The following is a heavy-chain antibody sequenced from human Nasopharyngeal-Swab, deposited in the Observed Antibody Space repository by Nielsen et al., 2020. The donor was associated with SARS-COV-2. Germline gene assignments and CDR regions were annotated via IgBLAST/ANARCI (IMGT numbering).Heavy chain of an antibody. V-gene: IGHV3-30-3*01. Sequence: SLKISCAASGFTFSSSAMHWVRQAPGRGLEWVAVISYDGSNKYYADSVKGRFTISRDNSKNTLYLQMNSLRAEDTAVYYCARDRDRSSWYGYFQHWGQGTLVTVSS. CDR1: GFTFSSSA. J-gene: IGHJ1*01. CDR2: ISYDGSNK. CDR3: ARDRDRSSWYGYFQH. D-gene: IGHD6-13*01.